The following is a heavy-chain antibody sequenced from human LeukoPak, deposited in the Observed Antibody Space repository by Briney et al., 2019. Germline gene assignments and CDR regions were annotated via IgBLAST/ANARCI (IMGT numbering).Heavy chain of an antibody. J-gene: IGHJ3*02. CDR2: ISSSGSTI. CDR1: GYSISSAYY. Sequence: PSETLSLTCSVSGYSISSAYYWGWIRQAPGKGLEWVSYISSSGSTIYYADSVKGRFTISRDNAKNSLYLQMNSLRAEDTAVYYCARHRSGGRQDDAFDIWGQGTMVTVSS. V-gene: IGHV3-11*01. CDR3: ARHRSGGRQDDAFDI. D-gene: IGHD2-15*01.